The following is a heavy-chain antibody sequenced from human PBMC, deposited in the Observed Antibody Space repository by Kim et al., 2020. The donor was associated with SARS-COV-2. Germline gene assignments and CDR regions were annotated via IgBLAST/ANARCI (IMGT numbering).Heavy chain of an antibody. CDR2: IDPSDSYT. J-gene: IGHJ4*02. CDR3: ASPLMVRGVIAG. D-gene: IGHD3-10*01. CDR1: GYSFTSYW. Sequence: GESLKISCKGSGYSFTSYWISWVRQMPGKGLEWMGRIDPSDSYTNYSPSFQGHVTISADKSISTAYLQWSSLKASDTAMYYCASPLMVRGVIAGWGQGTLVTVSS. V-gene: IGHV5-10-1*01.